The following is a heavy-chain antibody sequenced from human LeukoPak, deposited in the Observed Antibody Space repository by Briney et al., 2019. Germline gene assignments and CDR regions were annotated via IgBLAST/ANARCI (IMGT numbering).Heavy chain of an antibody. CDR1: GGSINNRRYY. CDR3: ARDTVVTPGWFDP. V-gene: IGHV4-31*03. CDR2: IYYSGST. Sequence: PSETLSLTCTVSGGSINNRRYYWGWIRQHPGKGLEWIGYIYYSGSTYYNPSLKSRVTISVDTSKNQFSLKLSSVTAADTAVYYCARDTVVTPGWFDPWGQGTLVTVSS. J-gene: IGHJ5*02. D-gene: IGHD4-23*01.